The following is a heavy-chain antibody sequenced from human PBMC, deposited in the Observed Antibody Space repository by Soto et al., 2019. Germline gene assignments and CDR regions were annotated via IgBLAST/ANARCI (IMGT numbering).Heavy chain of an antibody. V-gene: IGHV2-5*02. CDR3: IQSRCGGDCLQSYASYYYYGMDV. J-gene: IGHJ6*02. CDR1: AFSLSTGGVG. Sequence: QITLKESGPTLVKPTQTLTLTCTFSAFSLSTGGVGVGWLRQPPGKALEWLALIYWDDDKRYSPSLRSRLTITNDTSKNQVVLTMTNMDPVDTATYYCIQSRCGGDCLQSYASYYYYGMDVWGQGTTVTVSS. CDR2: IYWDDDK. D-gene: IGHD2-21*02.